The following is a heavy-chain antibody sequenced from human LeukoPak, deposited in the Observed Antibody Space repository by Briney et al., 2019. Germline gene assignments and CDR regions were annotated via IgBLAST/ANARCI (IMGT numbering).Heavy chain of an antibody. V-gene: IGHV3-66*01. CDR3: ARDGIAAAGSHWFDP. J-gene: IGHJ5*02. CDR2: IYSGGST. Sequence: GGSLRLSCAASGFTFSNAWMSWVRQAPGKGLEWVSVIYSGGSTYYADSVKGRFTISRDNSKNTLYLQMNSLRAEDTAVYYCARDGIAAAGSHWFDPWGQGTLVTVSS. D-gene: IGHD6-13*01. CDR1: GFTFSNAW.